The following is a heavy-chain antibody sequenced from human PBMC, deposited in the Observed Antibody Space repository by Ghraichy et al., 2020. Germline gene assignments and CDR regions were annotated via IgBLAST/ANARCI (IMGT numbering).Heavy chain of an antibody. V-gene: IGHV4-34*01. J-gene: IGHJ4*02. D-gene: IGHD3-9*01. CDR1: GGSFSGYY. Sequence: SQTLSLTCAVYGGSFSGYYWSWIRQPPGKGLEWIGEINHSGSTNYNPSLKSRVTISVDTSKNQFSLKLSSVTAADTAVYYCARGAKYDILTGYYPYFDYWGQGTLVTVSS. CDR2: INHSGST. CDR3: ARGAKYDILTGYYPYFDY.